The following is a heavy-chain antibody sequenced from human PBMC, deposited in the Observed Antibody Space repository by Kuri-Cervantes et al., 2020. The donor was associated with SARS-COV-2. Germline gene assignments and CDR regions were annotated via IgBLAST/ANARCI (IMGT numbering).Heavy chain of an antibody. CDR2: ISGSGGST. Sequence: GESLKISCAASGFTFSSYAMSWVRQAPGKGLEWVSAISGSGGSTYYADSVKGRFTISRDNAKNSLYLQMNSLRAEDTAVYYCARAEDIVAVPAAIDVWGQGTTVTVSS. J-gene: IGHJ6*02. CDR1: GFTFSSYA. V-gene: IGHV3-23*01. CDR3: ARAEDIVAVPAAIDV. D-gene: IGHD2-2*01.